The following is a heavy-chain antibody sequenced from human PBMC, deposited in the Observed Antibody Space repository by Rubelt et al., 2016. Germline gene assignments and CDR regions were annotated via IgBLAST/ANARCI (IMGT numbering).Heavy chain of an antibody. CDR3: ARGNSGYDYGLDY. V-gene: IGHV1-2*02. Sequence: QVQLVQSGAEVKKPGASVKVSCKASGYTFTGYYMHWVRQAPGQGLEWMGWINPNSGGTNYAQKFQGRGTMTRETSVSTAYMERSRLTSDDTAVYYCARGNSGYDYGLDYWGQGTLVTVSS. CDR1: GYTFTGYY. CDR2: INPNSGGT. J-gene: IGHJ4*02. D-gene: IGHD5-12*01.